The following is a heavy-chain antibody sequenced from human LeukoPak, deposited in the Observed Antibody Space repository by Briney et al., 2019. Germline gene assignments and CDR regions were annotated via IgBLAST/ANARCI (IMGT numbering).Heavy chain of an antibody. V-gene: IGHV3-30*03. CDR1: GFTVSSNY. CDR2: ISYDGSNK. CDR3: AREDPVSDFSFDY. D-gene: IGHD1-14*01. Sequence: GGSLRLSCAASGFTVSSNYMSWVRQAPGKGLEWVAVISYDGSNKYYADSVKGRFTISRDNSKNTLYLQMNSLRAEDTAVYYWAREDPVSDFSFDYWGQGTLVTVSS. J-gene: IGHJ4*02.